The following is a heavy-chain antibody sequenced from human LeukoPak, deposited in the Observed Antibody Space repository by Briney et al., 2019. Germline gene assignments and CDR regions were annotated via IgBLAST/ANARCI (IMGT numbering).Heavy chain of an antibody. CDR1: GGTFSSYA. CDR3: ASLGATGDHY. V-gene: IGHV1-69*04. Sequence: ASVKVSCKASGGTFSSYAISWVRQAPGQGLEWMGRIIPILGIANYAQKFQGRVTITADKSTSTAYMELSSLRSEDTAVYYCASLGATGDHYWDQGTLVTVSS. CDR2: IIPILGIA. D-gene: IGHD5-12*01. J-gene: IGHJ4*02.